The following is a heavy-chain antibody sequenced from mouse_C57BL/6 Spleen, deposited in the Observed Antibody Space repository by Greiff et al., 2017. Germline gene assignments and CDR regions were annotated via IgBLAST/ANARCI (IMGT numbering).Heavy chain of an antibody. CDR1: GYTFTSYW. V-gene: IGHV1-59*01. D-gene: IGHD1-1*01. Sequence: QVQLQQPGAELVRPGTSVKLSCKASGYTFTSYWMHWVKQRPGQGLEWIGVIDPSDSYTNYNQKFKGKATLTVDTSSSTAYMQLSSLTSEDSAVYYCAGVLFITTVVFDYWGQGTTLTVSS. J-gene: IGHJ2*01. CDR2: IDPSDSYT. CDR3: AGVLFITTVVFDY.